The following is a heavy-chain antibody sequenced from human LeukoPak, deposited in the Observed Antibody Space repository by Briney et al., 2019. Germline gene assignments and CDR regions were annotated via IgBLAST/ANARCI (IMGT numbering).Heavy chain of an antibody. J-gene: IGHJ4*02. V-gene: IGHV3-48*03. CDR2: ISSSGSTI. CDR1: GFTFSSYE. D-gene: IGHD2-2*01. CDR3: ARGYQRPDY. Sequence: GGSLRLSCAASGFTFSSYEMNWVRQAPGKGLEWVSFISSSGSTIYYADSVKGRFTISRDNSKNTLYLQMNSLRVEDTAVYYCARGYQRPDYWGQGTLITVSS.